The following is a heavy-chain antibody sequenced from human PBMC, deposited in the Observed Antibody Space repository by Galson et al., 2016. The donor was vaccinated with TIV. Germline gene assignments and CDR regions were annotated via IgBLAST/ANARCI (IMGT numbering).Heavy chain of an antibody. J-gene: IGHJ4*02. Sequence: SVKVSCKASGYAFSTYFLHWVRQAPGQRREWMGWVSPPTGATDFAQKFQGRVTLTRDTSITTAYMELNRLTSDDTAVYCCARARGHGNDGSCYWFDFWGQGTLVTVSS. CDR3: ARARGHGNDGSCYWFDF. CDR1: GYAFSTYF. D-gene: IGHD2-15*01. V-gene: IGHV1-2*02. CDR2: VSPPTGAT.